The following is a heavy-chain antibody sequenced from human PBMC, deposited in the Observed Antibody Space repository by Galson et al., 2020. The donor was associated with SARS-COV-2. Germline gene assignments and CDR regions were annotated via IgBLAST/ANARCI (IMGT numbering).Heavy chain of an antibody. D-gene: IGHD4-17*01. CDR3: ARVLNGDYAVDY. Sequence: GGSLRLSCAASGFTFSSYGMHWVRQAPGKGLEWVAVIWYDGSNKYYADSVKGRFTISRDNSKNTLYLQMNSLRAEDTAVYYCARVLNGDYAVDYWGQGTLVTVSS. CDR2: IWYDGSNK. V-gene: IGHV3-33*01. J-gene: IGHJ4*02. CDR1: GFTFSSYG.